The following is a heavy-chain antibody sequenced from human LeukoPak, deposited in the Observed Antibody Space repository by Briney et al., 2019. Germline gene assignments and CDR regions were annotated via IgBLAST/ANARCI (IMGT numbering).Heavy chain of an antibody. CDR3: AKGGSGDIVVVAATRNDY. CDR1: GFSFSSYA. CDR2: ISGSCGGT. J-gene: IGHJ4*02. Sequence: GGSLRLSCAASGFSFSSYAMSWVRQAPGKGLEWVSGISGSCGGTYYADSWRGRFTISRDNSKNTLYLQMNSLRADDRAVYYCAKGGSGDIVVVAATRNDYWGQGTLVTVSS. V-gene: IGHV3-23*01. D-gene: IGHD2-15*01.